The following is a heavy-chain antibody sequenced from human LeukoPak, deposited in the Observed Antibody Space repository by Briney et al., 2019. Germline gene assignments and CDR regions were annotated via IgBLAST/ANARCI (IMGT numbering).Heavy chain of an antibody. CDR2: INHSGST. D-gene: IGHD3-3*01. CDR1: GGSFSGYY. J-gene: IGHJ4*02. V-gene: IGHV4-34*01. Sequence: PSETLSLTCAVYGGSFSGYYWSWIRQPPGKGLEWIGEINHSGSTNYNPSLKSRVTISVDTSKNQFSPKLSSVTAADTAVYYCARGGVGAYDFWSGYSQIYDYWGQGTLVTVSS. CDR3: ARGGVGAYDFWSGYSQIYDY.